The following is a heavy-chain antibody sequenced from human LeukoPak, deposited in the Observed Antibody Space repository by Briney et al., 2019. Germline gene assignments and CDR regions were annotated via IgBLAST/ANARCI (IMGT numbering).Heavy chain of an antibody. D-gene: IGHD6-13*01. CDR2: ITSSSAT. V-gene: IGHV3-48*01. J-gene: IGHJ3*02. CDR1: GFTFSTYN. Sequence: GGSLRLSCAASGFTFSTYNMNWVPQTPGKGLECVSHITSSSATYHADSVKGRFTISRDNAKNSLYLQMSSLRAEDTAVYYCAREYSSSVGRAFDIWGQGTMVTVSS. CDR3: AREYSSSVGRAFDI.